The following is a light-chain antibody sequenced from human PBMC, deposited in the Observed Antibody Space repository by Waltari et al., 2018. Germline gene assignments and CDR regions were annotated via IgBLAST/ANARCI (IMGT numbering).Light chain of an antibody. CDR3: QQYDEWPGT. V-gene: IGKV3-15*01. Sequence: DIVMTQSPATLSVSPGERVTLSCRASQTVYANLAWYQHRPGQAPRVLVFGGDTRATGVPGRFSGGGFGTEFTLTITTLRSEDFATYYCQQYDEWPGTFGRGTKVEIK. CDR2: GGD. CDR1: QTVYAN. J-gene: IGKJ1*01.